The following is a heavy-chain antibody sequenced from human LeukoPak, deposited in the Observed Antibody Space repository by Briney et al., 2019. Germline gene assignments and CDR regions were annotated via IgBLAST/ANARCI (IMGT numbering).Heavy chain of an antibody. CDR3: AQDPGTYGDYYFDY. V-gene: IGHV3-23*01. CDR2: ISGSGGST. CDR1: GFTFSSYA. J-gene: IGHJ4*02. D-gene: IGHD4-17*01. Sequence: GRSLRLSCASSGFTFSSYAMSWVRQAPGKGREWVSPISGSGGSTYYADSVKRRFTISRDNSKNTLYLQMNTLRAEDTAVYYCAQDPGTYGDYYFDYWGQGPLVTVSS.